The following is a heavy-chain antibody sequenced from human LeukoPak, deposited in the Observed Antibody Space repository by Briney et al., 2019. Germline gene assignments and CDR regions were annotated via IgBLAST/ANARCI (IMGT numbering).Heavy chain of an antibody. J-gene: IGHJ4*02. V-gene: IGHV1-18*01. Sequence: GASVKVSCKASGYTFTSYGISWVRQAPGQGLEWMGWISAYNGNTNYAQKLQGSVTMTTDTSTSTAYMELRSLRSDDTAVYYCARFKLTDIVVVPAAMDYWGQGTLVTVSS. CDR3: ARFKLTDIVVVPAAMDY. CDR2: ISAYNGNT. CDR1: GYTFTSYG. D-gene: IGHD2-2*01.